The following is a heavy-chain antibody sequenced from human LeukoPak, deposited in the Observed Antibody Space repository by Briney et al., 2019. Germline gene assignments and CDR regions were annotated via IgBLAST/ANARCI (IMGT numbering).Heavy chain of an antibody. V-gene: IGHV4-34*01. D-gene: IGHD6-13*01. Sequence: PSETLSLTCAVYGGSFSGFYWSWIRQPPGKGLEWIGEINHSGSTNYNPSLKSRVTISVDTSKNQFSLKLSSVTAADTAVYYCARQRRGAAGKHFQHWGQGTLVTVSS. CDR2: INHSGST. J-gene: IGHJ1*01. CDR1: GGSFSGFY. CDR3: ARQRRGAAGKHFQH.